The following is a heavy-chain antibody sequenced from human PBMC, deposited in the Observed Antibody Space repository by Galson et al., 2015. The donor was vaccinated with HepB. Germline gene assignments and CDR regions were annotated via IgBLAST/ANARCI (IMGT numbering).Heavy chain of an antibody. CDR2: ISSSSSHI. CDR1: GFTFSSYS. D-gene: IGHD2-2*01. V-gene: IGHV3-21*01. CDR3: ARDLLVVPAAMTLYYYYGMDV. J-gene: IGHJ6*02. Sequence: SLRLSCAASGFTFSSYSMNWVRQAPGKGLEWVSSISSSSSHIYYADSVKGRFTISRDNAKNSLYLQMNSLRAEDTAVYYCARDLLVVPAAMTLYYYYGMDVWNQTTTVTVSS.